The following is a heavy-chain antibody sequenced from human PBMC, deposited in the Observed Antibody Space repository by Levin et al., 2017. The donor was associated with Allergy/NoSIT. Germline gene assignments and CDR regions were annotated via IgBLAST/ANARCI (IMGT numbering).Heavy chain of an antibody. CDR3: ARAHNYDILTGYYIRYNWFDP. CDR1: GGSISSYY. Sequence: SETLSLTCTVSGGSISSYYWSWIRQPPGKGLEWIGYIYYSGSTNYNPSLKSRVTISVDTSKNQFSLKLSSVTAADTAVYYCARAHNYDILTGYYIRYNWFDPWGQGTLVTVSS. V-gene: IGHV4-59*08. D-gene: IGHD3-9*01. CDR2: IYYSGST. J-gene: IGHJ5*02.